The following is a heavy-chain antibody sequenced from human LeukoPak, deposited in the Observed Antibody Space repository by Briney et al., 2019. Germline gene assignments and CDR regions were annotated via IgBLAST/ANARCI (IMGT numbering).Heavy chain of an antibody. CDR2: ISYDGSDK. Sequence: SGGSLRLSCAASGLTFSTFGMHWVRQAPGKGLEWVAVISYDGSDKDYADSVKGRFTISRDDSKNTLYLQMNSLRAEDTAVYYCAKEGCGGDCYSLAFDIWAKGQWSPSLQ. V-gene: IGHV3-30*18. D-gene: IGHD2-21*02. J-gene: IGHJ3*02. CDR3: AKEGCGGDCYSLAFDI. CDR1: GLTFSTFG.